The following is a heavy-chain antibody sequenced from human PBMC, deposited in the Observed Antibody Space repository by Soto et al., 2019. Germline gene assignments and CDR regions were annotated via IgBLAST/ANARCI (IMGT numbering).Heavy chain of an antibody. CDR1: GGSISTYD. J-gene: IGHJ6*03. CDR3: ARSDSRYYYYMDV. Sequence: QVQLQESGPGLVKPSETLSLTCTVSGGSISTYDWRWIRQPPGKGLEWLGSIYYSGSTNYNPSLKSRVNISVDTSKNQFSLKLSSVTAADTAVYYCARSDSRYYYYMDVWGKGTTVIVSS. V-gene: IGHV4-59*01. D-gene: IGHD3-3*01. CDR2: IYYSGST.